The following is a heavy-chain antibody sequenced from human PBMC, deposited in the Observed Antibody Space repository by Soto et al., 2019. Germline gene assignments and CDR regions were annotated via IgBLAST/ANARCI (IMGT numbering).Heavy chain of an antibody. Sequence: GGSLRLSCAASGFTFSSYSMNWVRQAPGKGLEWVSYISSSSSTIYYADSVKGRFTISRDNAKNSLYLQMNSLRAEDTAVYYCARGILNGYKLSRRADAFDIWGQGTMVTVSS. CDR2: ISSSSSTI. V-gene: IGHV3-48*01. CDR1: GFTFSSYS. CDR3: ARGILNGYKLSRRADAFDI. J-gene: IGHJ3*02. D-gene: IGHD3-9*01.